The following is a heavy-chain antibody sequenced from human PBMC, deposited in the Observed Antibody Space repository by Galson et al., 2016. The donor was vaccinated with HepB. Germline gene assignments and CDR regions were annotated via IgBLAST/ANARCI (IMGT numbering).Heavy chain of an antibody. CDR2: MYYTGST. Sequence: SETLSLTCTVSGDSVSSGAYYWNWVRQPPGKGLEWIGYMYYTGSTDYAPSLKSRATISADTSKNQFSLKLRSVTAADTAVYYCARVDTSRDHQFDPWGQGTLVTVSS. D-gene: IGHD5-18*01. CDR1: GDSVSSGAYY. V-gene: IGHV4-61*08. CDR3: ARVDTSRDHQFDP. J-gene: IGHJ5*02.